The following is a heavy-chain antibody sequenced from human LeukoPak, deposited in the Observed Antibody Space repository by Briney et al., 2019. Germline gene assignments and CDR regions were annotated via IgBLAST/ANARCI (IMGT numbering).Heavy chain of an antibody. J-gene: IGHJ4*02. CDR1: GYTFTGYY. CDR2: INPNSGGT. D-gene: IGHD3-3*01. CDR3: ARDSRITIFGVVSHFDY. Sequence: ASVKVSCKASGYTFTGYYMHWVRQAPGQGLEWMGWINPNSGGTNYAQKFQGRVTMTRDTSISTAYMELSRLRSDDTAVYHCARDSRITIFGVVSHFDYWGQGTLVTVSS. V-gene: IGHV1-2*02.